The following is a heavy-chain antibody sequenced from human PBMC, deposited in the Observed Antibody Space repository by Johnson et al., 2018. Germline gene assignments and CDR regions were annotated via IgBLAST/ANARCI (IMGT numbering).Heavy chain of an antibody. J-gene: IGHJ3*02. Sequence: VQLVESGGGLVQPGRSLRLSCTASGFTFGDYAMSWFRQAPGTGLEWVGFIRSKAYGGTTEYAASVKGRFTISRDDSKSIAYLQMNSLKTEDTAVYHCTRKASGAVLFDAFDIWGQGTMVTVSS. D-gene: IGHD7-27*01. CDR3: TRKASGAVLFDAFDI. V-gene: IGHV3-49*03. CDR1: GFTFGDYA. CDR2: IRSKAYGGTT.